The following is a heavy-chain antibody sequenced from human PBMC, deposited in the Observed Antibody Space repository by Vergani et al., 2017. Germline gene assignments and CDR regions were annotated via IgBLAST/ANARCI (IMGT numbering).Heavy chain of an antibody. CDR2: IDWVADK. V-gene: IGHV2-70*04. CDR1: GFSLTSSGMR. CDR3: ARRRDGPPYISGLYYFEL. Sequence: QVTFKESGPALVNPRQALTLTCTFSGFSLTSSGMRVSWFRQSPGKALEWLARIDWVADKFYSASLKTRLAISKDLSNDLVVLTMTNMGPADTGTYYCARRRDGPPYISGLYYFELWGQGTLGAVPS. D-gene: IGHD3-9*01. J-gene: IGHJ1*01.